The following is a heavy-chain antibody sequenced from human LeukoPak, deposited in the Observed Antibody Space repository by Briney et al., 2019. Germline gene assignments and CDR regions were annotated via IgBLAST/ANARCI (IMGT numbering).Heavy chain of an antibody. CDR2: ISSSSSYI. CDR1: GFTFSSYS. D-gene: IGHD2-21*01. V-gene: IGHV3-21*01. Sequence: PGGSLRLSCAASGFTFSSYSMNWVRQAPGKGLEWVSSISSSSSYIYYADSVKGRFTTSRDNAKNSLYLQMNSLRAEDTAVYYCARDLLGDDYMDVWGKGTTVTVSS. CDR3: ARDLLGDDYMDV. J-gene: IGHJ6*03.